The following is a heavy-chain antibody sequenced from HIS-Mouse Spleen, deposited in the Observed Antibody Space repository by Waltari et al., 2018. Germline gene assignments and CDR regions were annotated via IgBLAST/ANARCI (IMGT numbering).Heavy chain of an antibody. D-gene: IGHD6-13*01. J-gene: IGHJ6*02. Sequence: QVQLVQSGAEVKKPGASVKVSCKASGYTFTSYGISWVRQAPGQGLEWMGWVSAYNGNTNYAQKLQGRVTMTTDTSTSTAYMELRSLRSDDTAVYYCARVSSSWYYYYYGMDVWGQGTTVTVSS. V-gene: IGHV1-18*01. CDR2: VSAYNGNT. CDR1: GYTFTSYG. CDR3: ARVSSSWYYYYYGMDV.